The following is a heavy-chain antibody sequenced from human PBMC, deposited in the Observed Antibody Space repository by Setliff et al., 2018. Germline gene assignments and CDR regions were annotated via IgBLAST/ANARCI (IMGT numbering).Heavy chain of an antibody. Sequence: PGGSLRLSCAASRFTFSNYWMSWVRQAPEKGLEWVANIHQDGSERHYVDSVKGRFTISRDNAKNSLFLQMNILEVEDTAVYYCVRDWASGDDHWGQGTLVTVSS. J-gene: IGHJ4*02. CDR1: RFTFSNYW. V-gene: IGHV3-7*01. D-gene: IGHD3-10*01. CDR2: IHQDGSER. CDR3: VRDWASGDDH.